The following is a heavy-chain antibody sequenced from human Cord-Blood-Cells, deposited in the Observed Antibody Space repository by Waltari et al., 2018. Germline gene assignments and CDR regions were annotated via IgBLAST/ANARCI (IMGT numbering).Heavy chain of an antibody. D-gene: IGHD1-26*01. Sequence: QVQLQESGPGLVKPSETLSLTCTVSGGSFSSGSYYWSWIRQPPGKGLEWIGYIYYSGSTNYNPSLKSRVTISVDTSKNQFSLKLSSVTAADTAVYYCARGGYSGSYWRDYWGQGTLVTVSS. CDR3: ARGGYSGSYWRDY. CDR1: GGSFSSGSYY. J-gene: IGHJ4*02. CDR2: IYYSGST. V-gene: IGHV4-61*01.